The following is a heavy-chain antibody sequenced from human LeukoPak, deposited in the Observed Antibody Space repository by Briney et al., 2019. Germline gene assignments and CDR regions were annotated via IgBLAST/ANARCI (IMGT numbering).Heavy chain of an antibody. Sequence: SETLSLTCAVYGGSFSGYYWSWIRQPPGKGLEWIGEINHSGSTNYDPSLKSRVTISVDTSKNQFSLKLSSVTAADTAVYYCARHGRNYDFWSGYSNFDYWGQGTLATVSS. CDR1: GGSFSGYY. CDR2: INHSGST. V-gene: IGHV4-34*01. CDR3: ARHGRNYDFWSGYSNFDY. D-gene: IGHD3-3*01. J-gene: IGHJ4*02.